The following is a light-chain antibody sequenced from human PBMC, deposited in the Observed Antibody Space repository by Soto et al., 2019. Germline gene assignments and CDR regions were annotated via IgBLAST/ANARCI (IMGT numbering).Light chain of an antibody. Sequence: DIQMIQSPSTLSASVGDTVTITCRASQSISAWLAWYQQKPGKAPKLLIYKASSLESGVPSRFSGSGSGTEFTLTISSLQPDDFATYYCQQYNNYGSWTFGQGTKVEIK. V-gene: IGKV1-5*03. J-gene: IGKJ1*01. CDR3: QQYNNYGSWT. CDR1: QSISAW. CDR2: KAS.